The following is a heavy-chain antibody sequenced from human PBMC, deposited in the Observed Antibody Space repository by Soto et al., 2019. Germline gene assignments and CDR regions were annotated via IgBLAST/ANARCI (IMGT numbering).Heavy chain of an antibody. V-gene: IGHV3-9*01. J-gene: IGHJ3*02. CDR3: AKELSSGDHIWGIYRHDGFDI. CDR1: GFTFDDYA. CDR2: ISWNRGTI. Sequence: EMQLVESGGGLVQPGRSLRLSCAASGFTFDDYAMHWVRQGPGQGLEWVSSISWNRGTIVYADSVKGRFTVSRDNAKNSLYLQMNSLRPEDTALYYCAKELSSGDHIWGIYRHDGFDIWGQGTMVTVSS. D-gene: IGHD3-16*02.